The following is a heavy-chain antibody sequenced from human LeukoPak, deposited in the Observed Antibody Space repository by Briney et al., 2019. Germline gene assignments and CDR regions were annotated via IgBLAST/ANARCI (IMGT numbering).Heavy chain of an antibody. J-gene: IGHJ3*02. CDR3: VREASGGTKGVSGTFDI. CDR1: GFTLRTYC. CDR2: IKRDGSEK. V-gene: IGHV3-7*01. Sequence: AGSLRLSCAASGFTLRTYCMSWVRQAPGKGLEWVASIKRDGSEKYYVDSVKGRFTISRDNAKNSLYLQMNSLRAEDTAVYHCVREASGGTKGVSGTFDIWGQGTLVTVSS. D-gene: IGHD6-13*01.